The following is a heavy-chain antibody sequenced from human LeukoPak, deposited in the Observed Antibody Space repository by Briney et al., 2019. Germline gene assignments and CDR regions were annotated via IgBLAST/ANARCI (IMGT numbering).Heavy chain of an antibody. D-gene: IGHD4-17*01. V-gene: IGHV3-23*01. CDR3: ANNYGDYVSGAFDM. J-gene: IGHJ3*02. CDR2: ISGSGGNT. Sequence: GGSLRLSCAASGFTFSSYGMTWVRQPPGKGLEWVSAISGSGGNTYYADCVKGRFTISRDNYKNTLSVQMDSLRAEDTAVYYFANNYGDYVSGAFDMWGQGTMVTVSS. CDR1: GFTFSSYG.